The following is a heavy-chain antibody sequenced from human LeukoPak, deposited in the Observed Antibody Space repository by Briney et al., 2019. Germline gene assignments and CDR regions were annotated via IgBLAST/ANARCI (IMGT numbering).Heavy chain of an antibody. CDR1: GFTFSSYG. V-gene: IGHV3-30*19. J-gene: IGHJ4*02. CDR3: ARSQLQYCSTTSCYVFDS. D-gene: IGHD2-2*01. Sequence: PGGSLRLSRVTSGFTFSSYGMHWVRQAPGKGLQWVAVISFDGSEKYYADSVKGRFTISTDYSRNTLYLEMNSLRADDTAVYYCARSQLQYCSTTSCYVFDSWGQGTLVTVSS. CDR2: ISFDGSEK.